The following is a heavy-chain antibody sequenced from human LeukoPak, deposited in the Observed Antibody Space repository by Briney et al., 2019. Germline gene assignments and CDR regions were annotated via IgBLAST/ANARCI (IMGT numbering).Heavy chain of an antibody. CDR3: ARVDRDAFDI. V-gene: IGHV3-30-3*01. CDR1: GFPLSSYA. Sequence: SVTLSRAVCGFPLSSYALQWLGPAVPRGVAGVDVISCDGSKKYYADYGKGRITIYRDKSKNTLYLHTNSLRAEDMAVYECARVDRDAFDIWGQGTMATVSS. CDR2: ISCDGSKK. J-gene: IGHJ3*02. D-gene: IGHD1-14*01.